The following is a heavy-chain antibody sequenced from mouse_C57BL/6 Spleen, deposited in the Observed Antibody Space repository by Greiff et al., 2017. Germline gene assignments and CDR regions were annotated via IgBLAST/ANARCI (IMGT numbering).Heavy chain of an antibody. J-gene: IGHJ3*01. D-gene: IGHD2-4*01. V-gene: IGHV3-6*01. CDR3: ARSGSYDYDGGWFAY. CDR1: GYSITSGYY. Sequence: EVQVVESGPGLVKPSQSLSLTCSVTGYSITSGYYWNWIRQFPGNKLEWMGYISYDGSNNYNPSLKNRISITRDTSKNQFFLKLNSVTTEDTATYYCARSGSYDYDGGWFAYWGQGTLVTVSA. CDR2: ISYDGSN.